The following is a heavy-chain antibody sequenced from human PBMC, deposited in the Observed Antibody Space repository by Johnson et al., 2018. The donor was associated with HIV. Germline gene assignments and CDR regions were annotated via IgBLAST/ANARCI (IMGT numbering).Heavy chain of an antibody. Sequence: QVQLVESGGGVVQPGRSLRLSCAASGFTFSSYAMHWVRQAPGKGLEWVAVISYDGSNEYYADSMKGRFTISRDNSKNTLYLQMNSLRAEDTAVYYCARGVDGAFDIWGQGTMVTVSS. V-gene: IGHV3-30-3*01. CDR3: ARGVDGAFDI. CDR2: ISYDGSNE. D-gene: IGHD3-10*01. CDR1: GFTFSSYA. J-gene: IGHJ3*02.